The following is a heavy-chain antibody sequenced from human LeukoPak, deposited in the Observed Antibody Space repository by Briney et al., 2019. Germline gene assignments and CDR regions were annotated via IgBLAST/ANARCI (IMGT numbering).Heavy chain of an antibody. Sequence: SETQSLTCTVSGGSISSSSYYWGWIRQPPGKGLERIGSIYHSGSTYYNSSLKSRVTISIDTSKNQFSLKLSSVTAADTAVYYCGKLRATVTIAYWGPGALVTVSS. J-gene: IGHJ4*02. V-gene: IGHV4-39*01. CDR1: GGSISSSSYY. CDR2: IYHSGST. D-gene: IGHD4-17*01. CDR3: GKLRATVTIAY.